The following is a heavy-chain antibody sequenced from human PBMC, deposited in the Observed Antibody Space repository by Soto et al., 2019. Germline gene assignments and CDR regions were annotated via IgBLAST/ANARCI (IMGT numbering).Heavy chain of an antibody. J-gene: IGHJ6*02. CDR3: AREYYYGMDV. CDR1: GFIFSDYW. Sequence: EVQLVESGGGSVQPGESLRLSCAAPGFIFSDYWMHWVRQAPGKGLVWVSRIKSDGSTTNYADSVKGRFTISRDNAESTLFLQMNSLRAEDTAVYYCAREYYYGMDVWGLGTTVTVPS. CDR2: IKSDGSTT. V-gene: IGHV3-74*01.